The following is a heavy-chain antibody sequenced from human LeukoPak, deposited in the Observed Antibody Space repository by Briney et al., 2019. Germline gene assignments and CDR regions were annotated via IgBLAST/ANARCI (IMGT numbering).Heavy chain of an antibody. CDR2: IWYDGSNK. Sequence: GGSLRLSCAASGFTFSRYGMHWVRQAPGKGLEWVAVIWYDGSNKYYADSVKGRFTISRDNAKNSLYLQMNSLRAEDTALYYCARGDYYGSGSYFSPLGYWGQGTLVTVSS. V-gene: IGHV3-33*01. CDR1: GFTFSRYG. CDR3: ARGDYYGSGSYFSPLGY. D-gene: IGHD3-10*01. J-gene: IGHJ4*02.